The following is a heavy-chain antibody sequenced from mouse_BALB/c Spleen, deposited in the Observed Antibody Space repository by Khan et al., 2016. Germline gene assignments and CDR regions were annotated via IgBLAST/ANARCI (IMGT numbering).Heavy chain of an antibody. CDR2: IWGDGNT. D-gene: IGHD2-3*01. CDR3: STDGYGRY. CDR1: GFSLTGYG. V-gene: IGHV2-6-7*01. Sequence: QVQLKESGPGLVAPSQSLSITCTVSGFSLTGYGVNWVRQPPGKGLEWLGLIWGDGNTDYKSALKSRLSISKDNSTSQVFLKMTRVQTDGTARYYGSTDGYGRYWGQGTLVTVSA. J-gene: IGHJ3*01.